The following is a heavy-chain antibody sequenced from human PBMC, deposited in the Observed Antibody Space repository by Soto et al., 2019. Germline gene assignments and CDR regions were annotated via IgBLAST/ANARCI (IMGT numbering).Heavy chain of an antibody. V-gene: IGHV1-69*01. CDR2: IIPIFGTA. CDR1: GGTFSSYA. CDR3: ARDGCSSTSCYTDYYYGMDV. J-gene: IGHJ6*02. Sequence: QVQLVQSGAEVKKPGSSVKVSCKASGGTFSSYAISWVRQAPGQGLEWMGGIIPIFGTANYAQKFQGRVTITADESTSTAYRELSSLRSEDTAVYYCARDGCSSTSCYTDYYYGMDVWGQGATVTVSS. D-gene: IGHD2-2*02.